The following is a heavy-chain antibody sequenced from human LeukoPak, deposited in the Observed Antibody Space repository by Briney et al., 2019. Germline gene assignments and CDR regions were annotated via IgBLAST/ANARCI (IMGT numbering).Heavy chain of an antibody. CDR2: INSDGSST. D-gene: IGHD1-1*01. V-gene: IGHV3-74*01. Sequence: PGGSLRLSCAGSGFAFGTYAMSWVRQAPGKGLVWVSRINSDGSSTNYADSVKGRFTISRDNAKNTLYLQMNSLRAEDTAVYYCARAATGTTLSWFDPWGQGTLVTVSS. CDR1: GFAFGTYA. J-gene: IGHJ5*02. CDR3: ARAATGTTLSWFDP.